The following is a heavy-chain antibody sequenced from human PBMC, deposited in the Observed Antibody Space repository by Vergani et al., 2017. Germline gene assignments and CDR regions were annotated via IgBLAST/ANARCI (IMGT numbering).Heavy chain of an antibody. CDR3: AGDWRNGGGRDMGV. V-gene: IGHV3-7*01. D-gene: IGHD2-15*01. CDR1: GFSFSSYW. Sequence: EAQLVESGGDLVQPGGSLRLSCVGSGFSFSSYWVSWVRQAPGKGLEWVANIKQDESETYYGDSVKGRFTISRDNAKKSVFLQMNSLRVEDTAVYYCAGDWRNGGGRDMGVWGKGTTVIVSS. CDR2: IKQDESET. J-gene: IGHJ6*03.